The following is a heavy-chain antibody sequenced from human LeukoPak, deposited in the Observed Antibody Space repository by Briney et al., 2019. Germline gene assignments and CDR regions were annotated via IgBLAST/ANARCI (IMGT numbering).Heavy chain of an antibody. CDR2: ISTTNGDT. V-gene: IGHV1-18*04. D-gene: IGHD1-26*01. CDR1: GYTFTGYY. Sequence: ATVKVSCKASGYTFTGYYMHWVRQAPGQGLEWMGWISTTNGDTKDAQKLQGRVTMTTDTSSSTAYMELRSLRSDDTAVYYCARGLGGSGSYLLTFDYWGQGTLVTVSS. J-gene: IGHJ4*02. CDR3: ARGLGGSGSYLLTFDY.